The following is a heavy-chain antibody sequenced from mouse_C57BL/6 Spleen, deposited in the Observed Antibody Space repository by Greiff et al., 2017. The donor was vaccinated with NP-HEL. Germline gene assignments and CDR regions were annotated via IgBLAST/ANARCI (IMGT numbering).Heavy chain of an antibody. CDR3: TDSFTTVVARDAY. J-gene: IGHJ3*01. CDR1: GFTFSNYW. CDR2: IRLKSDNYAT. D-gene: IGHD1-1*01. V-gene: IGHV6-3*01. Sequence: EVNVVESGGGLVQPGGSMKLSCVASGFTFSNYWMNWVRQSPEKGLEWVAQIRLKSDNYATHYAESVKGRFTISRDDSKSSVYLQMNNLRAEDTGIYYCTDSFTTVVARDAYWGQGTLVTVSA.